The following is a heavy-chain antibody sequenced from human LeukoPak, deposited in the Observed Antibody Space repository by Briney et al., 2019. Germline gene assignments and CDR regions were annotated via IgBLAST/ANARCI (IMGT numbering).Heavy chain of an antibody. Sequence: GGSLRPSCAASGFTFSSYEMNWVRQAPGKGLEWVSYISSSGSTIYYADSVKGRFTISRDNAKNSLYLQMNSLRAEDTAVYYCARDRVVVVPSAYYYYGMDVWGQGTTVTVSS. CDR3: ARDRVVVVPSAYYYYGMDV. V-gene: IGHV3-48*03. CDR2: ISSSGSTI. D-gene: IGHD2-2*01. CDR1: GFTFSSYE. J-gene: IGHJ6*02.